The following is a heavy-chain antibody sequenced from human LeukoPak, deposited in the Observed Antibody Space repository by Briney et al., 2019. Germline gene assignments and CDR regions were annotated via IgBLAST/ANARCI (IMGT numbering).Heavy chain of an antibody. CDR1: GGSIFSTNYY. CDR3: ARHGPIPARIFDC. V-gene: IGHV4-39*01. CDR2: IYYSGST. D-gene: IGHD6-6*01. J-gene: IGHJ4*02. Sequence: KASETLSLTCTVSGGSIFSTNYYWGWIRQPPEKGLEWIGTIYYSGSTYYNPSLKSRVTISVDTSKNQFSVKLNSVTAADTAMYYCARHGPIPARIFDCWGQGTLVTVSS.